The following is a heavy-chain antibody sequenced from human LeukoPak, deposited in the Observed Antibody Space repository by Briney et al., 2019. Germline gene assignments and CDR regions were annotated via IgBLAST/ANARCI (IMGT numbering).Heavy chain of an antibody. CDR3: ARAPSGYYHNWFDP. V-gene: IGHV3-7*01. Sequence: GGSLRLSCAASGFTFSSYWMGWVRQAPGKGLEGVANIKQDGSEKYYVDSVKGRFTISRDNAKNSLYLQMNSLRAEDTAVYYCARAPSGYYHNWFDPWGQGTLVTVSS. CDR1: GFTFSSYW. J-gene: IGHJ5*02. D-gene: IGHD3-22*01. CDR2: IKQDGSEK.